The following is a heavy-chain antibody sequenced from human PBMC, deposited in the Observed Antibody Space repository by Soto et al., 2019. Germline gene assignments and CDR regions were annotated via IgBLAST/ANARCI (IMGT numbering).Heavy chain of an antibody. D-gene: IGHD2-15*01. V-gene: IGHV3-23*01. Sequence: PGGSLRLSCAASGFTLSSYAMSWVRQAPGKGLEWVSAISGSGGSTYYADSVKGRFTISRDNSKNTLYLQMNSLRAEDTAVYYCAKDLTAAMVAAFDYWGQGTLVTVSS. J-gene: IGHJ4*02. CDR1: GFTLSSYA. CDR2: ISGSGGST. CDR3: AKDLTAAMVAAFDY.